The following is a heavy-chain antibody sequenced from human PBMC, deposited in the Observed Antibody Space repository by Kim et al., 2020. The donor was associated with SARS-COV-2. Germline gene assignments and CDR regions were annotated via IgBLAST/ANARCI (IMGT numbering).Heavy chain of an antibody. Sequence: GGSLRLSCIASGFSFSTDVMSWVRQVPGKGLEWVSGISGSGGRTYYADSVKGRFTISRDNSKNTLFLLMNTLRAEDTAVYYCAHLAYWGQGILVTVSS. J-gene: IGHJ4*02. CDR2: ISGSGGRT. CDR3: AHLAY. V-gene: IGHV3-23*01. CDR1: GFSFSTDV.